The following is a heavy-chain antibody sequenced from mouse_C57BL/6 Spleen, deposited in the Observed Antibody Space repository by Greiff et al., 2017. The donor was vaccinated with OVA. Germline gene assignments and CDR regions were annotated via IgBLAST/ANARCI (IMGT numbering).Heavy chain of an antibody. CDR1: GFTFSNYW. Sequence: EVKVEESGGGLVQPGGSMKLSCVASGFTFSNYWMNWVRQSPEKGLEWVAQIRLKSDNYATHYAETVKGRLTISRDDSKSSVYLQMNNLRAEDTGIYYCTDGYYEAWFAYWGQGTLVTVSA. D-gene: IGHD2-3*01. V-gene: IGHV6-3*01. J-gene: IGHJ3*01. CDR2: IRLKSDNYAT. CDR3: TDGYYEAWFAY.